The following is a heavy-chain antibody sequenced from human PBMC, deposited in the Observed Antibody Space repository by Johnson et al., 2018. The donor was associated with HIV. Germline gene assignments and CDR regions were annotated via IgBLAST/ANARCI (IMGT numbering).Heavy chain of an antibody. CDR3: ARRTVTALFDI. D-gene: IGHD4-17*01. V-gene: IGHV3-74*02. Sequence: VQLVESGGGVVQPGRSLRLSCAASGFTFSSYGMHWVRQAPGKGLEWVSRINSDGSSTSYADSVKGRFTISRDNAKNTLYLQMNSLRAEDTAVYYCARRTVTALFDIWGQGTLVTVSS. CDR1: GFTFSSYG. CDR2: INSDGSST. J-gene: IGHJ3*02.